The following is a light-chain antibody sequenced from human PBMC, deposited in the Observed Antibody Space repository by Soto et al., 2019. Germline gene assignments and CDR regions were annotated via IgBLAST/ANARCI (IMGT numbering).Light chain of an antibody. CDR2: DAS. V-gene: IGKV1-13*02. CDR1: QGISSA. Sequence: AIQLTQSPSSLSASVGDRVTITCRASQGISSALAWYQQKPGKAPKLLIYDASSLESGVPSRFSGSGSGTDFTLTISSLQPEYFATYYCQQVNSYPSFGPGTKVDIK. CDR3: QQVNSYPS. J-gene: IGKJ3*01.